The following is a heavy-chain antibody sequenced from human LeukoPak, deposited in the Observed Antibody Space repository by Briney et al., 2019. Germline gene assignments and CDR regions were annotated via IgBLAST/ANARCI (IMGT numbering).Heavy chain of an antibody. CDR1: GFTFNDHA. CDR2: INWNSDNI. Sequence: PGRPLRLSCAASGFTFNDHAMYWVRQAPGKGLEWVSGINWNSDNIGYADSVRGRFTISRDDAKNSLFLQMNSLRVEDTALYYCARASYYYDTTGLGAVDIWGQGTMVTVSS. V-gene: IGHV3-9*01. D-gene: IGHD3-22*01. CDR3: ARASYYYDTTGLGAVDI. J-gene: IGHJ3*02.